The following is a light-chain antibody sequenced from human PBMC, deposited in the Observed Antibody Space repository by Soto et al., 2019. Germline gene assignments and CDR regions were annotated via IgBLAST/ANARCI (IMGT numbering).Light chain of an antibody. Sequence: QYVLTQPPSVSGAPGQRVTISCTGSSSNIGAGYDVHWYQQLPGTAPKLLIYGNSNRPSGVPDRFSGSKSGTSASLAITGLQAEDDADYYCQSYDSRLSGSGVFGTGTKLTVL. CDR1: SSNIGAGYD. J-gene: IGLJ1*01. CDR2: GNS. V-gene: IGLV1-40*01. CDR3: QSYDSRLSGSGV.